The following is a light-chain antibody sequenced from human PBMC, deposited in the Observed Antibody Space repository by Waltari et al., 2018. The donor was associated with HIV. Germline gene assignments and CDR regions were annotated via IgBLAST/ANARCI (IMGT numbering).Light chain of an antibody. V-gene: IGLV1-47*01. CDR1: SSNIVSNY. J-gene: IGLJ3*02. CDR2: RNN. CDR3: ATWDDSLSALV. Sequence: QSTLTHPPSASGTPRPRVTRSCYGSSSNIVSNYVYRYQQHPGPAPKLLIQRNNERPSGVPDRFSGSKSGASASLAISGLRSEDEADYYCATWDDSLSALVFGGGTKLTVL.